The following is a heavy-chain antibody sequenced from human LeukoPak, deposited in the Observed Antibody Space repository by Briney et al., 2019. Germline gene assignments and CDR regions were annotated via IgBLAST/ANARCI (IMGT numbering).Heavy chain of an antibody. Sequence: GRSLRLSCAASGSTFTIHAVHWVRQAPGKGLEWVAVTDGTNKFYSGSVRGRFTISGDTSKNTIYLQMNSLRPEDTAMYYCAKDLIAGPPDYFDYWGQGTLVSVSS. CDR1: GSTFTIHA. J-gene: IGHJ4*02. D-gene: IGHD2-21*01. V-gene: IGHV3-30-3*01. CDR2: TDGTNK. CDR3: AKDLIAGPPDYFDY.